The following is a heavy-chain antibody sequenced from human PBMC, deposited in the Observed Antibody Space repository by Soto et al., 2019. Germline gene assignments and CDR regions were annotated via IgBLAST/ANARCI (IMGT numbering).Heavy chain of an antibody. CDR1: GFSFGSYA. CDR2: ISGSDGKT. J-gene: IGHJ4*02. Sequence: GGSLRLCCAASGFSFGSYALSWVRQAPGKGLEWVSTISGSDGKTFYADSVKGRFSISRGTSQSTLYLQMNSLRADDTAMYYCARWSYLDYWGQGTRVTVSS. D-gene: IGHD3-3*01. V-gene: IGHV3-23*01. CDR3: ARWSYLDY.